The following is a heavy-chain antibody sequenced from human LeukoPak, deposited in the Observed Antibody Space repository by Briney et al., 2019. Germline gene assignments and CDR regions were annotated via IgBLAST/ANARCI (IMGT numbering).Heavy chain of an antibody. V-gene: IGHV1-2*02. J-gene: IGHJ6*03. CDR3: ARAYYYHMDV. Sequence: ASVKVSCKPSGYTFTGYYMHWVRQAPGQGLEWMGWINSNSGGTNYAQKFQGRVTMTRDTSISTAYMELSSLRSDDTAVYYCARAYYYHMDVWGKGTTVTVSS. CDR2: INSNSGGT. CDR1: GYTFTGYY.